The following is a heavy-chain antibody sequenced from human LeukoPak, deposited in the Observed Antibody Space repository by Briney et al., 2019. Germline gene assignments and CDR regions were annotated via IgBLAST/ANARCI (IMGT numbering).Heavy chain of an antibody. J-gene: IGHJ4*02. CDR3: ARGSGYYLGHFDY. V-gene: IGHV3-7*01. D-gene: IGHD3-22*01. Sequence: GGSLRLSCAASGFTFSTYWMSWVRQAPGEGLEWVANIKQDGSEKYYVDSVKGRFTISRDNAKNSLYLQMNSLRAEDTAVYYCARGSGYYLGHFDYWGQGTLVTVSP. CDR2: IKQDGSEK. CDR1: GFTFSTYW.